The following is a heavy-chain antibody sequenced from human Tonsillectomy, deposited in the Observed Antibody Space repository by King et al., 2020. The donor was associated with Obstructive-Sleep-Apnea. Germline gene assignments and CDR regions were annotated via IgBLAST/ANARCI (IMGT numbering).Heavy chain of an antibody. CDR2: ISPILGIA. CDR1: GGTFSSYA. V-gene: IGHV1-69*04. D-gene: IGHD1-26*01. CDR3: ARDRGSYWLGY. J-gene: IGHJ4*02. Sequence: QVQLVQSGAEVKKPGSSVKVSCKASGGTFSSYAISWVRQAPGQGLKWMGRISPILGIANYAQKFQGRVTITADKSTSTAYMELSSLRSEDTAVYYCARDRGSYWLGYWGQGTLVTVSS.